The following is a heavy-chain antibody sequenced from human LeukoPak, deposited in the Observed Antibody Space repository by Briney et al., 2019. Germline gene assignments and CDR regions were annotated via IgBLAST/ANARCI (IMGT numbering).Heavy chain of an antibody. CDR3: AREHDDGSGSSFDY. D-gene: IGHD3-22*01. J-gene: IGHJ4*02. Sequence: PSQTLSLTCTVSGGSISSGSYYWSWIRQPAGKGLEWIGRLCTSESTNYNPSLKSRVTISVDTSRNHFSLRLSSVTAADTAVYYCAREHDDGSGSSFDYWGQGTLVTVSS. V-gene: IGHV4-61*02. CDR1: GGSISSGSYY. CDR2: LCTSEST.